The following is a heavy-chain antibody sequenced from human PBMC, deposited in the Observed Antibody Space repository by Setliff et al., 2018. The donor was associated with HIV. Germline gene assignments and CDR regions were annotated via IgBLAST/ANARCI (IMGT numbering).Heavy chain of an antibody. J-gene: IGHJ4*02. CDR2: IHKDGSES. CDR3: ARAYNVYDYRFDSSGYDY. D-gene: IGHD3-22*01. CDR1: GFTFSTYW. Sequence: PGGSLRLSCAASGFTFSTYWMSWVRQAPGKGLEWVANIHKDGSESYYVDSVKGRFIASTDNARNSLFLEMNSLRAEDTAVYYCARAYNVYDYRFDSSGYDYWGQGTLVTVSS. V-gene: IGHV3-7*03.